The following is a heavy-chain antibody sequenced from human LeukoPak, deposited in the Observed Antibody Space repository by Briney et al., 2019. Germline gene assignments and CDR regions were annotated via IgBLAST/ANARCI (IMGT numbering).Heavy chain of an antibody. D-gene: IGHD4-11*01. CDR1: GGSISSSSYY. CDR3: ARDRKTTGRETSWFDP. V-gene: IGHV4-39*06. CDR2: IYYNGNT. J-gene: IGHJ5*02. Sequence: SETLSLTCTVSGGSISSSSYYWGWIRQPPGKGLEWIGNIYYNGNTYYNPSLKSRVTMSIDTSNNKFPLNLSSVTAADTAVYYCARDRKTTGRETSWFDPWGQGTLVTVSS.